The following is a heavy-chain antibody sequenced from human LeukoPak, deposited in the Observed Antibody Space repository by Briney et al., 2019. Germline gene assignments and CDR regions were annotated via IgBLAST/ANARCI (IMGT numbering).Heavy chain of an antibody. Sequence: GGSLRLSCAASGFIFSNYAMSWVRQAPGKGLQWVSAFSGSGGSTYYADSVKGRFTISRDDSRNTLYLQMNSLRAEDTAVYYCARSGLSRFGFWGQGTLVTVSS. CDR1: GFIFSNYA. V-gene: IGHV3-23*01. J-gene: IGHJ4*02. CDR3: ARSGLSRFGF. D-gene: IGHD2/OR15-2a*01. CDR2: FSGSGGST.